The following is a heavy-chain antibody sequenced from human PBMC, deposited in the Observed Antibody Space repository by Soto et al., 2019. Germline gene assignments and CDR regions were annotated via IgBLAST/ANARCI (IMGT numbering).Heavy chain of an antibody. Sequence: QVHLVQSGTEVKNPGASVRVSCKVSGYTVTGYYVHWLRQAPGQGLGWMGWIDPRSGATKSARDFPGRVAMTSDTPTVTMYMELTRLTADDSAVYYCAAPEYRRAWTPFDYWGQGTLVTVTS. D-gene: IGHD1-1*01. CDR1: GYTVTGYY. CDR2: IDPRSGAT. J-gene: IGHJ4*02. V-gene: IGHV1-2*02. CDR3: AAPEYRRAWTPFDY.